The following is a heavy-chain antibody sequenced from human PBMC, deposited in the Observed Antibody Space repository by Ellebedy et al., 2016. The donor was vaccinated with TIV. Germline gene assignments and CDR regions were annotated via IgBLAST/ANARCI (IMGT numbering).Heavy chain of an antibody. CDR1: GFTFSLYT. J-gene: IGHJ4*02. V-gene: IGHV3-33*03. CDR2: IWFDGSNN. D-gene: IGHD5-24*01. Sequence: GESLKISXAASGFTFSLYTLHWVRQAPGKGLEWVAVIWFDGSNNFYVDSVRGRFTISRDHSKNTLYLQMNSLRAEDTAVYYCAKWRWQQSEFEYWGQGTLVTVSS. CDR3: AKWRWQQSEFEY.